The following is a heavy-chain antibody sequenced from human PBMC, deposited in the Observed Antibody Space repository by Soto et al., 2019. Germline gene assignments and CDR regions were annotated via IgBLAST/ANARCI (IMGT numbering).Heavy chain of an antibody. CDR3: ARDRFSHYYDSSGYLDY. D-gene: IGHD3-22*01. CDR1: GGSISSGDYY. CDR2: IYYSGST. V-gene: IGHV4-30-4*01. Sequence: QVQLQESGPGLVKPSQTLSLTCTVSGGSISSGDYYWSWIRQPPGKGLEWIGYIYYSGSTYYNPSLKSRVTISVDTSKNQFSLKLSSVTPADTAVYYCARDRFSHYYDSSGYLDYWGQGTLVTVSS. J-gene: IGHJ4*02.